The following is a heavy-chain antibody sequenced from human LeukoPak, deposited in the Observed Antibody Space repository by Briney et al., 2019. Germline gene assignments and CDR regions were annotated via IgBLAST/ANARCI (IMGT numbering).Heavy chain of an antibody. J-gene: IGHJ4*02. CDR1: GGTFSSYA. CDR3: ATRNTAMVPTPFDY. D-gene: IGHD5-18*01. CDR2: IIPIFGTA. Sequence: AASVKVSCKASGGTFSSYAISWVRQAPGQGLEWMGGIIPIFGTANYAQKFQGRVTMTEDTSTDTAYMELSSLRSEDTAVYYCATRNTAMVPTPFDYWGQGTLVTVSS. V-gene: IGHV1-69*06.